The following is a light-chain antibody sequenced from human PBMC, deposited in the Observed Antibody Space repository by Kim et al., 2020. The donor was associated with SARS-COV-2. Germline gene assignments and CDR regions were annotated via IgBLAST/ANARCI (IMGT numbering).Light chain of an antibody. J-gene: IGKJ2*01. V-gene: IGKV1-5*01. CDR3: QHRRT. CDR2: DAA. CDR1: QSISSW. Sequence: GDRVAITCRASQSISSWLAWYQQKPGKAPKPLIYDAASLESGVKSRLSGSGSGTEFTLTISGLQPDDFATYYCQHRRTFGKGTKLEI.